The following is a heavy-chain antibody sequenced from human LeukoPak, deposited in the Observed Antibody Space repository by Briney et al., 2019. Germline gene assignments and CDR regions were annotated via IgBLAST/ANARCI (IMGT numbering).Heavy chain of an antibody. D-gene: IGHD3-16*01. V-gene: IGHV3-64*01. CDR1: GFTFSSYA. J-gene: IGHJ6*03. Sequence: GGSLRLSCAASGFTFSSYAMHWVRQAPGKGLEYVSVISSNGGSTYYANSVKGRFTISRDNSKNTLYLQMGSLRAEDTAVYYCARDLTFLSVPLGNYMDVWGKGTTVTVSS. CDR2: ISSNGGST. CDR3: ARDLTFLSVPLGNYMDV.